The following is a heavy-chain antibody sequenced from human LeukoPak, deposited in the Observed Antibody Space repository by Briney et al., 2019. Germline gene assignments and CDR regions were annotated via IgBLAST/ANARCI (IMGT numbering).Heavy chain of an antibody. CDR1: GGSISSSNW. V-gene: IGHV4-39*01. J-gene: IGHJ4*02. CDR3: AKSVQWDFDY. D-gene: IGHD6-19*01. Sequence: SETLSLTCAVSGGSISSSNWWSWVRQPPGKGLEWIGSIYYSGSTYYNPSLKSRVTISVDTSKNQFSLKLSSVTAADTAVYYCAKSVQWDFDYWGQGTLVTVSS. CDR2: IYYSGST.